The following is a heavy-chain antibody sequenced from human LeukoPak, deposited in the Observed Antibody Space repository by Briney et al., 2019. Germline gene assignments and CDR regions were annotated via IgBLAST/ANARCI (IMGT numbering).Heavy chain of an antibody. D-gene: IGHD2-8*02. J-gene: IGHJ4*02. CDR2: ISSSGTTI. V-gene: IGHV3-11*04. Sequence: GGSLRLSCAASGFRFSDYFMTWIRQAPGKGLESVSYISSSGTTIYYADSVKGRFTISRDNAKNSLDLQMNSLRAEDTAVYYCAGGTGPLSYLEYWGQGTLVTASS. CDR3: AGGTGPLSYLEY. CDR1: GFRFSDYF.